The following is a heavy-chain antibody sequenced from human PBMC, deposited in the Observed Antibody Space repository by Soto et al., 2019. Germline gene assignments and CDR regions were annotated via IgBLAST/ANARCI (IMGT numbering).Heavy chain of an antibody. J-gene: IGHJ6*02. CDR3: ARAYLGRLPRRADYYYAMDV. CDR2: LGAARDP. V-gene: IGHV3-13*05. Sequence: EVQLVESGGGSVQPGESLRLSCAASGFSFRDYAMHWVRQRKGKGLEWVSALGAARDPYYVGSVKGRFSVSRDNAQNSLFLQMNNLRVDDTAVYFCARAYLGRLPRRADYYYAMDVWGRVTTVTVSS. D-gene: IGHD1-26*01. CDR1: GFSFRDYA.